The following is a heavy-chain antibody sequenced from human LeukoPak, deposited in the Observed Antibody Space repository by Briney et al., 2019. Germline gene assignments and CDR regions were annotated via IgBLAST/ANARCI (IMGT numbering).Heavy chain of an antibody. CDR1: GFTSSRHA. V-gene: IGHV3-23*01. D-gene: IGHD1-26*01. Sequence: GGSLRLSCAASGFTSSRHAMSWVSPAPGKGLEWVSATRGSVRSTYYADSVKGQFTTYKDNSKNTLYLQMNSLRAKDTAVYYCAKGVGATTPGAFDIWGQGTMVTVSS. CDR3: AKGVGATTPGAFDI. CDR2: TRGSVRST. J-gene: IGHJ3*02.